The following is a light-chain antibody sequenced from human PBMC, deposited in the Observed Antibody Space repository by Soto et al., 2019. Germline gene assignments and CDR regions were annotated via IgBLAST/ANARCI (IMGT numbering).Light chain of an antibody. CDR1: SSDVGGYNY. CDR2: EVS. J-gene: IGLJ3*02. Sequence: QSVLTQPASVSGSPGQSITISCTGTSSDVGGYNYVSWYQQHPGKAPKLMIYEVSNRPSGVSNRFSGSTASLTISGLQAEDEADYYCSSYTSSSTRVFGGGTKLTVL. CDR3: SSYTSSSTRV. V-gene: IGLV2-14*01.